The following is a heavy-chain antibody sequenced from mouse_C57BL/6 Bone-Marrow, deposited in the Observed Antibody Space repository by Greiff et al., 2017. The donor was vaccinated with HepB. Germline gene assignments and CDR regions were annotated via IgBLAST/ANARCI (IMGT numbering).Heavy chain of an antibody. D-gene: IGHD1-1*01. V-gene: IGHV5-6*01. J-gene: IGHJ3*01. CDR1: GFTFSSYG. CDR3: ARQGIYYYGSSFAWFAY. CDR2: ISSGGSYT. Sequence: EVQGVESGGDLVKPGGSLKLSCAASGFTFSSYGMSWVRQTPDKRLEWVATISSGGSYTYYPDSVKGRFTISRDNAKNTLYLQMSSLKSEDTAMYYCARQGIYYYGSSFAWFAYWGQGTLVTVSA.